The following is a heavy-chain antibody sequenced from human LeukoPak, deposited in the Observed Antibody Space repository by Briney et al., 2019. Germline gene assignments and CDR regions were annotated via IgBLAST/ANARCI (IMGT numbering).Heavy chain of an antibody. J-gene: IGHJ1*01. CDR3: ARGGGGYSGYDYKH. D-gene: IGHD5-12*01. Sequence: GASLKVSCKASGYTFTSYGISWVRQAPGQGLEWRGWISTYNGKTNYAQNLQGRVTVTTDTSTGTAYMELRSLRSDATAVYYCARGGGGYSGYDYKHWGQGTLVTVSS. CDR2: ISTYNGKT. V-gene: IGHV1-18*01. CDR1: GYTFTSYG.